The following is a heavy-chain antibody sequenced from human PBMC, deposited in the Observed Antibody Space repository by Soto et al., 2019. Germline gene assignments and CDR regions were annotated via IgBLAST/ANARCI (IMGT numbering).Heavy chain of an antibody. CDR3: AREATGGDYGFDY. CDR1: GCTVSSNY. Sequence: EVQLVESGGGLIQPGGSLRLSCAASGCTVSSNYMSWVRQAPGKGLGWVSVIYSGGSTYYADSVKGRFTISRDNSKNTLYLQMNSLRAEDTAVYYCAREATGGDYGFDYWGQGTLVTVSS. CDR2: IYSGGST. J-gene: IGHJ4*02. V-gene: IGHV3-53*01. D-gene: IGHD4-17*01.